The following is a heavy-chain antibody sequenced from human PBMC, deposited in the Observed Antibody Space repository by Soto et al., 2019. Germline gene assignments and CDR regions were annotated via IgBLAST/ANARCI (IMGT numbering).Heavy chain of an antibody. V-gene: IGHV3-30*18. Sequence: GGSLRLSCAASGFTFSSYGMHWVRHAPGKGLEWVAVISYDGSNKYYADSVKGRFTISRDNSKNTLYLQMNSLRAEDTAVYYCAKGGTGGYYYYGMDVWGQGTTVTVSS. J-gene: IGHJ6*02. CDR2: ISYDGSNK. CDR1: GFTFSSYG. CDR3: AKGGTGGYYYYGMDV. D-gene: IGHD2-8*02.